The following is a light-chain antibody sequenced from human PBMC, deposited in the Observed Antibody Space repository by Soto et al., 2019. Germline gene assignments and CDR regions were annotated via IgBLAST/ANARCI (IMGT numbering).Light chain of an antibody. CDR1: QSVNSNY. J-gene: IGKJ4*01. Sequence: VLKQSPGTLSLSPGERATLSCRASQSVNSNYLAWYQQHPGQPPRLLIYGISTRATGIPARFSGSGSGTDFTLTISRLEPEDFAVYYCQQYGSSPLTFGGGTKVDNK. CDR2: GIS. V-gene: IGKV3-20*01. CDR3: QQYGSSPLT.